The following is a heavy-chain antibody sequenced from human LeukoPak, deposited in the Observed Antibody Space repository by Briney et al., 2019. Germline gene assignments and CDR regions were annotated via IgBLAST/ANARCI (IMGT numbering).Heavy chain of an antibody. CDR1: GFTFSSYS. Sequence: GGSLRLSCAASGFTFSSYSMNWVRQAPGKGLEWVSSISSSSSYIYYADSVKGRFIVSRDNSKNTVFLQMNSLRAGDTAVYYCVGAKGFGYWGQGTLVTVSS. CDR2: ISSSSSYI. CDR3: VGAKGFGY. V-gene: IGHV3-21*01. J-gene: IGHJ4*02.